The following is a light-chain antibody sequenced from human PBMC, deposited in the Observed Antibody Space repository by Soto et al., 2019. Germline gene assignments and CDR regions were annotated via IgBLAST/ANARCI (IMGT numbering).Light chain of an antibody. J-gene: IGKJ4*01. Sequence: EFVLTQSPGTLSLSPGERATLSCRASQTVRNNYLAWYQQKPGQAPRLLIYDASSRATGIPDRFSGGGSGTDFTLTISRLEPEDFAVYYCQQYDSYSTFGGGTKVEIK. CDR2: DAS. V-gene: IGKV3-20*01. CDR1: QTVRNNY. CDR3: QQYDSYST.